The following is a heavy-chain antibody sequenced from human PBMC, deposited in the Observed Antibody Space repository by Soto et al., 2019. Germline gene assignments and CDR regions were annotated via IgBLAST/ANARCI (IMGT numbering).Heavy chain of an antibody. CDR1: GYTFTSYD. Sequence: ASVKVSCKASGYTFTSYDINWVRQATGQGLEWMGWMNPNSGNTGYAQKFQGRVTMARNTSISTAYMELSSLRSEDTAVYYCARFFPMFRGVIRWFAPWGQGTLVTVSS. CDR3: ARFFPMFRGVIRWFAP. V-gene: IGHV1-8*01. CDR2: MNPNSGNT. D-gene: IGHD3-10*01. J-gene: IGHJ5*02.